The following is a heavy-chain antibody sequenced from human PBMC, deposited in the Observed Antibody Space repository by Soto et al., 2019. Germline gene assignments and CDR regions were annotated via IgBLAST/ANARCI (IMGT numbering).Heavy chain of an antibody. CDR1: GYTLTELS. CDR3: ATNEGSGSYYYYGMDV. D-gene: IGHD3-10*01. CDR2: FDPEDGET. V-gene: IGHV1-24*01. Sequence: ASVKVSFKVSGYTLTELSMHWVRQAPGKGLEWMGGFDPEDGETIYAQKFQGRVTMTEDTSTDTAYMELSSLRSEDTAVYYCATNEGSGSYYYYGMDVWGQGTTVTVSS. J-gene: IGHJ6*02.